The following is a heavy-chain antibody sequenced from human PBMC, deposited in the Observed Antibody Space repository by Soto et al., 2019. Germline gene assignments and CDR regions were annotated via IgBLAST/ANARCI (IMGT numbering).Heavy chain of an antibody. D-gene: IGHD6-19*01. V-gene: IGHV2-5*02. CDR2: IYWDNDR. CDR3: AHLVPGPLSFAY. J-gene: IGHJ4*02. Sequence: QITLKESGPSLIKPTQTLALTCTFSGFSFNTRGVGVAWIRQPPGKTLKWLAVIYWDNDRRYRPSLTDRLSITKDMSTKQVVLTMTNVDPVDTGTYYCAHLVPGPLSFAYWGQGALVTVSS. CDR1: GFSFNTRGVG.